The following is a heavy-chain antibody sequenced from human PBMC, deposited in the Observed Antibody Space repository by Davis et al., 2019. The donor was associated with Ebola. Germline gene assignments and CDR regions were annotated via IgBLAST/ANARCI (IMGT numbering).Heavy chain of an antibody. Sequence: AASVKVSCKASRGTFSSYAISWVRQAPGQGLEWMGRIIPVVDTKDYAQKFQGRVTLTADKATNTAYMELSGLRFDDTAVYYCARGKWFDPWGQGTLVSVTS. CDR2: IIPVVDTK. CDR3: ARGKWFDP. CDR1: RGTFSSYA. J-gene: IGHJ5*02. V-gene: IGHV1-69*04.